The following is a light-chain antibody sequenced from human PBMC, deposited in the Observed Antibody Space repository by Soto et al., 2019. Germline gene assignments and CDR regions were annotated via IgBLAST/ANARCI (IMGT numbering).Light chain of an antibody. Sequence: DIQMTQSPSTLSASVGDRVTITCRASQRINRWLAWYRQKPGKAPRLLIYKTSSLESGVPSRFSGSGSGTEFPLPISSLQPDDFATYYCQQYNTYPYTFGQGTKLEIK. J-gene: IGKJ2*01. CDR3: QQYNTYPYT. CDR2: KTS. V-gene: IGKV1-5*03. CDR1: QRINRW.